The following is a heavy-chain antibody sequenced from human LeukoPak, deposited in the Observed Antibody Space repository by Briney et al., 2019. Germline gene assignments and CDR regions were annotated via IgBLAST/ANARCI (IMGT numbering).Heavy chain of an antibody. J-gene: IGHJ4*02. Sequence: PSETLSLTCTVSGGSISSYYWSWIRQPPGKGLEWIGYVYYSGSTNYNPALKSRVTISVDTSKNHFSLKLTSVTAADTAVYYCARQYPPIDYWGQGTLVTVSS. D-gene: IGHD2-2*02. V-gene: IGHV4-59*08. CDR1: GGSISSYY. CDR3: ARQYPPIDY. CDR2: VYYSGST.